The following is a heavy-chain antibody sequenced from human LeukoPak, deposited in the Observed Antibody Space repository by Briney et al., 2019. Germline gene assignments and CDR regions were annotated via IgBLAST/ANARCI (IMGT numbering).Heavy chain of an antibody. D-gene: IGHD4-17*01. CDR2: IQEDGSAQ. CDR1: GFTFSNYW. V-gene: IGHV3-7*01. J-gene: IGHJ4*02. Sequence: GGSLRLSCAASGFTFSNYWMSWVRQAPGKGLEWVGNIQEDGSAQYYVDSAKGRFTISRDNAKNSLYLQMNSLRVDDTAVYYCARVAYGDRYWGQGTLVTVSS. CDR3: ARVAYGDRY.